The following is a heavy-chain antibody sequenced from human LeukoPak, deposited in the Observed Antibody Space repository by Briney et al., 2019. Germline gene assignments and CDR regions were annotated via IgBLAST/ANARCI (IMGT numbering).Heavy chain of an antibody. J-gene: IGHJ4*02. Sequence: SETLSLTCTVSGASFSGSPYYWGWIRQPPGKGLEWIGSIYSSGSTYYNASLQSRVTISIETSKNQISLRLNSVTAADTAIYYCAKSGGYGLIDYWGQGTLVTVSS. D-gene: IGHD1-26*01. CDR1: GASFSGSPYY. CDR3: AKSGGYGLIDY. V-gene: IGHV4-39*01. CDR2: IYSSGST.